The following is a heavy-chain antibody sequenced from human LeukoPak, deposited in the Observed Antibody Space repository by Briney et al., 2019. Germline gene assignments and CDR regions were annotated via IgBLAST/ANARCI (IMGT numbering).Heavy chain of an antibody. D-gene: IGHD4-23*01. Sequence: SETRSLTCTVSGGSISSYYWSWIRQPAGKGREWIGRIYNSGSTNYNPSLKSRVTMSVDTSENQFSLKLPSVTAADTAVYYCARDPGGWFDPWGQGTLVTVSS. CDR2: IYNSGST. CDR3: ARDPGGWFDP. V-gene: IGHV4-4*07. J-gene: IGHJ5*02. CDR1: GGSISSYY.